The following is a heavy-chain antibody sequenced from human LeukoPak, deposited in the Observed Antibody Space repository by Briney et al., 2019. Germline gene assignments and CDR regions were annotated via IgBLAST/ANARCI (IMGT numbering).Heavy chain of an antibody. CDR2: ISSSGGTI. J-gene: IGHJ4*02. V-gene: IGHV3-11*04. Sequence: GGSLRLSCAASGFTFSDYHMSWIRQASGKGLEWVSYISSSGGTISYADSVKGRFTISRDNAKKSLYLQMNSLRAEDTAVYYCARDTDCSSTSCYRIEGDFDYWGQGTLVTVSS. D-gene: IGHD2-2*02. CDR1: GFTFSDYH. CDR3: ARDTDCSSTSCYRIEGDFDY.